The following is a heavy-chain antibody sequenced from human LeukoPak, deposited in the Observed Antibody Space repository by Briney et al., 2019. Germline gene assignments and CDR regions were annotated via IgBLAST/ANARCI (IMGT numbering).Heavy chain of an antibody. D-gene: IGHD6-6*01. V-gene: IGHV3-33*08. CDR2: IWYDGSNK. Sequence: GGSLRLSCVASGFTFSSHALFWVRQAPGKGLEWVAVIWYDGSNKYYADSVKGRFTISRDNSKNTLYLQMNSLRAEDTAVYYCARFERARTSFDYWGQGTLVTVSS. CDR3: ARFERARTSFDY. CDR1: GFTFSSHA. J-gene: IGHJ4*02.